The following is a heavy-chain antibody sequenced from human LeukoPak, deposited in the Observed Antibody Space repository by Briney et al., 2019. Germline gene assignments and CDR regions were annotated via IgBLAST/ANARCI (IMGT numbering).Heavy chain of an antibody. CDR2: ISGSGGST. CDR1: GFTFSSYG. J-gene: IGHJ6*03. V-gene: IGHV3-23*01. D-gene: IGHD5-18*01. CDR3: ARGGYSYGSYYYYYYMDV. Sequence: PGGSLRLSCAASGFTFSSYGMSWVRQAPGKGLEWVSAISGSGGSTYYADSVKGRFTISRDNSKNTLYLQMNSLRAEDTAVYYCARGGYSYGSYYYYYYMDVWGKGTTVTVSS.